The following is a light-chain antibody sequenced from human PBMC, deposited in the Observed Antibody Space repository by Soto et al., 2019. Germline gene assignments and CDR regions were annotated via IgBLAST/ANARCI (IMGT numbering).Light chain of an antibody. CDR1: QSISSS. Sequence: EKEMTQFRASLSVSPGERATLSCSASQSISSSLAWYQEKPGQAPRLLIYGASTRATGVPARFSGSGSGTEFTLTISSLQSEDFAVYYCQQYYNWPWTFGQGTKVEIK. V-gene: IGKV3-15*01. J-gene: IGKJ1*01. CDR3: QQYYNWPWT. CDR2: GAS.